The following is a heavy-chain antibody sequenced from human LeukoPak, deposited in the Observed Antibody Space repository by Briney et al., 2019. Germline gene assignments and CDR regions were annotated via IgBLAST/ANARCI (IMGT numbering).Heavy chain of an antibody. CDR3: AREATWELLLAFDY. D-gene: IGHD1-26*01. Sequence: SETLSLTCTVSGYSISSGYYWGWIRQPPGKGLEWIGSIYHSGSTYYSPSLKSRVTISVDTSKNQFSLKLSSVTAADTAVYYCAREATWELLLAFDYWGQGTLVTVSS. CDR2: IYHSGST. CDR1: GYSISSGYY. J-gene: IGHJ4*02. V-gene: IGHV4-38-2*02.